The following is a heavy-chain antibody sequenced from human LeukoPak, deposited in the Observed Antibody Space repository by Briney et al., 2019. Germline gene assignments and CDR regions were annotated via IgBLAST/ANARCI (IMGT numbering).Heavy chain of an antibody. CDR3: ARPYSSSSYYYGMDV. Sequence: ASVKVSCKASGGTFSRYAISWVRQAPGQGLEWMGGIIPIFGTADYAQKFQGRVTITADESTSTAYMELSSLTSEDTAVYYCARPYSSSSYYYGMDVWGQGTTVTVSS. D-gene: IGHD6-6*01. J-gene: IGHJ6*02. CDR2: IIPIFGTA. CDR1: GGTFSRYA. V-gene: IGHV1-69*13.